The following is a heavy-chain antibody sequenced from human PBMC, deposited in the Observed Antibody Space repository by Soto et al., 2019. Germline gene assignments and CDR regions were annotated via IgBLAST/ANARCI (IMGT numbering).Heavy chain of an antibody. V-gene: IGHV3-23*01. D-gene: IGHD4-17*01. CDR3: ARGSAYSDYDLEY. Sequence: EVQLLESGGGLVRPGGSLRLSCAAPGFPSSSYAMPWVRQAPGKGLEWVAGVSGTGGSAYYADSVKGRFTISRDKSTNTLYLHMNSLRAEDTAVYYCARGSAYSDYDLEYWGQGTLVTVSS. J-gene: IGHJ4*02. CDR1: GFPSSSYA. CDR2: VSGTGGSA.